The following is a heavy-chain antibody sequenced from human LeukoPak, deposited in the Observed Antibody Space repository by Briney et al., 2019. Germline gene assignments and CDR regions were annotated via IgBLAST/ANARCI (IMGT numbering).Heavy chain of an antibody. Sequence: SETLSLTCTVSGGSISSYYLSWVRQPPGKGLEWIGYIYYSGSTNYNPSLKSRVTISVDKTKNQFSLKLSSVPAADTAVYDCARSYRRSWHVDHWEQGTVVTVSS. CDR1: GGSISSYY. V-gene: IGHV4-59*03. CDR3: ARSYRRSWHVDH. D-gene: IGHD6-13*01. CDR2: IYYSGST. J-gene: IGHJ4*02.